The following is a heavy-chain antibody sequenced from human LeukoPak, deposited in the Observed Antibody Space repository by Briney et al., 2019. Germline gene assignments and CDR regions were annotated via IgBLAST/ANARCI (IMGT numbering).Heavy chain of an antibody. J-gene: IGHJ4*02. CDR1: GFTFSSYS. CDR3: ARDSLPLWFGESFPFDY. Sequence: PGGSLRLSCAASGFTFSSYSMNWVRQAPVKGLEWVSSISSSSSYIYYADSVKGRFTISRDNAKNSLYLQMNSLRAEDTAVYYCARDSLPLWFGESFPFDYWGQGTLVTVSS. CDR2: ISSSSSYI. V-gene: IGHV3-21*01. D-gene: IGHD3-10*01.